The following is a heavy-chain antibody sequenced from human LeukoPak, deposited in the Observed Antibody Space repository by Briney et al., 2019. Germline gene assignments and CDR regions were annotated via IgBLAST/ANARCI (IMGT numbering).Heavy chain of an antibody. CDR3: ARGRYDSGGLYFDH. CDR1: GGSFSGYY. J-gene: IGHJ4*02. Sequence: SETLSLTCAVYGGSFSGYYWTWIRQPPGKGLEWIGEIYHSGSTNYNPSLKGRVTISLDTSKNQFSLKLSSVAAADTAVYYCARGRYDSGGLYFDHWGQGTLVTVSS. D-gene: IGHD3-22*01. V-gene: IGHV4-34*01. CDR2: IYHSGST.